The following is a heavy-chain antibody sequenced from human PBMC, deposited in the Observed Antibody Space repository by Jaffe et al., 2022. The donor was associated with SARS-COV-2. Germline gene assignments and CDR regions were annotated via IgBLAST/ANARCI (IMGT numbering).Heavy chain of an antibody. V-gene: IGHV1-69*08. J-gene: IGHJ6*02. Sequence: QVQLLQSGAEVKLPGSSVKVSCTASGGTFSGHTVAWLRQAPGQGLEWMGRIIPVVDETNYAHKFQGRVTFTADGSTRTFYMDVRGLKSEDTAVYYCAKVGPFYTLSDWGQGTTVIVS. CDR2: IIPVVDET. CDR3: AKVGPFYTLSD. D-gene: IGHD3-3*01. CDR1: GGTFSGHT.